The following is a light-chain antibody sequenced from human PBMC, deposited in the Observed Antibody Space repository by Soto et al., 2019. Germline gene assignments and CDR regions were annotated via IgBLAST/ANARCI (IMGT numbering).Light chain of an antibody. CDR1: SGSIANNY. Sequence: NFMLTQPHSVSESPGKTLSISCTRSSGSIANNYVQWYQQRPGSAPTTVIYENNQRLSGVPDRFSGSTDGSSNSASLTSSGLQTEDESDYYCQSYDRDFVVFGGGTKLTVL. J-gene: IGLJ2*01. CDR2: ENN. V-gene: IGLV6-57*04. CDR3: QSYDRDFVV.